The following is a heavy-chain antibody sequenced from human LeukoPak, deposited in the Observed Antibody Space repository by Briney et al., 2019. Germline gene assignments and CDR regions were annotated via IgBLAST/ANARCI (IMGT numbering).Heavy chain of an antibody. D-gene: IGHD3-22*01. Sequence: GGSLRLPCAVSGITLSNYGMSWVRQAPGKGLEWVAGLSDSGGRTNYADSVKGRFIISRDNAKNTLYLQMNSLRAEDTAVYFCAKRGVVIRVILVGFHKEAYYFDSWGQGALVTVSS. CDR2: LSDSGGRT. CDR3: AKRGVVIRVILVGFHKEAYYFDS. J-gene: IGHJ4*02. V-gene: IGHV3-23*01. CDR1: GITLSNYG.